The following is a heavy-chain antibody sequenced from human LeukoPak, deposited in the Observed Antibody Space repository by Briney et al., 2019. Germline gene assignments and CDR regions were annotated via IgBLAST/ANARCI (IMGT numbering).Heavy chain of an antibody. D-gene: IGHD1-26*01. V-gene: IGHV4-30-4*08. CDR1: GGSISSGDYY. Sequence: PSETLCLTCTVSGGSISSGDYYWSWIRQPPGKGLEWIGYTYYGGSTSYNTSLKSRGTISVDTSTKQFSLKQMYMMSTDATAVYCAREPLGWFDPWGQGTLVTVSS. J-gene: IGHJ5*02. CDR2: TYYGGST. CDR3: AREPLGWFDP.